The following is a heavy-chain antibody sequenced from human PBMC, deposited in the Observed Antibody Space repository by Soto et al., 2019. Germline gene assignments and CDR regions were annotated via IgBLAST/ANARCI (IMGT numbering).Heavy chain of an antibody. CDR3: AGGQYYFDY. CDR1: GFPFSSYG. Sequence: QVQLVESGGGVVQPGRSLRLSCAASGFPFSSYGMHWVRQAPGKGLDWVALISYDGTNQYYADSVKGRFTVSRENSKNTLYLHMSSVRAEDTAVYYCAGGQYYFDYCGQGTLVSVSS. V-gene: IGHV3-30*03. D-gene: IGHD2-15*01. J-gene: IGHJ4*02. CDR2: ISYDGTNQ.